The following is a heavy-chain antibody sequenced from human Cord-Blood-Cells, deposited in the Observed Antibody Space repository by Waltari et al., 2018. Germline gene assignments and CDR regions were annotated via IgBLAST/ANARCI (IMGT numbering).Heavy chain of an antibody. Sequence: QVQLVQSGAEVKKPGASVKVSCKASGYTFTSYYMHWVRQAPGQGLEWMGIINPSGGSTSYAQKFQCRCTMTRDTSTSTVYMELSSLRSEDTAVYYCARAFYSNYTPGAFDIWGQGTMVTVSS. V-gene: IGHV1-46*01. CDR2: INPSGGST. CDR3: ARAFYSNYTPGAFDI. CDR1: GYTFTSYY. D-gene: IGHD4-4*01. J-gene: IGHJ3*02.